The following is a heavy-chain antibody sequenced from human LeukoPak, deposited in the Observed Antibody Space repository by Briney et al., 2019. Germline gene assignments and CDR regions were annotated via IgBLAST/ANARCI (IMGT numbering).Heavy chain of an antibody. Sequence: SETLSLTCAVHGGSFSGYYWSWIRQPPGKGLEWIGEINHSGSTNYNPSLKSRVTISVDTSKNQFSLKLSSVTAADTAVYYCARENVRFDYWGQGTLVTVSS. V-gene: IGHV4-34*01. D-gene: IGHD3-3*01. J-gene: IGHJ4*02. CDR3: ARENVRFDY. CDR1: GGSFSGYY. CDR2: INHSGST.